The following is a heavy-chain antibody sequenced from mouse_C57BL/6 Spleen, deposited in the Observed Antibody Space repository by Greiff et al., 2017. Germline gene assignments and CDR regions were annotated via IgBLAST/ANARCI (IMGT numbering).Heavy chain of an antibody. J-gene: IGHJ2*01. CDR2: INYDGSST. CDR1: GFTFSDYY. V-gene: IGHV5-16*01. CDR3: ARDRAVGDFDY. D-gene: IGHD3-3*01. Sequence: EVMLVESEGGLVQPGSSMKLSCTASGFTFSDYYMAWVRQVPEKGLEWVANINYDGSSTYYLDSLKSRFIISRDNAKNILYLQMSSLKSEDTATYYCARDRAVGDFDYWGQGTTLTVSS.